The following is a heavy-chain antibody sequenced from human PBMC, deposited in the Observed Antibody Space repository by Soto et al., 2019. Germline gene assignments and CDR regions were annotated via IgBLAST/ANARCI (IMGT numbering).Heavy chain of an antibody. Sequence: GGSLRLSCVASGFSFGSYWMHWVRQAPGKGLVWVSRTDNDGGSTGYADSVKGRFTISRDNAKSTLYLQMNSLRAEDTAVYYCVRDRQYYYDSSGFDYCGQGTLVTVSS. J-gene: IGHJ4*02. CDR2: TDNDGGST. D-gene: IGHD3-22*01. CDR3: VRDRQYYYDSSGFDY. CDR1: GFSFGSYW. V-gene: IGHV3-74*01.